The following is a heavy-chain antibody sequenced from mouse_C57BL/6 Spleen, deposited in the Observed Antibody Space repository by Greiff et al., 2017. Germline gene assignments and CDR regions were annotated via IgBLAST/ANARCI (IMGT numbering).Heavy chain of an antibody. CDR2: ISSGSSTI. J-gene: IGHJ4*01. CDR3: ARALYDDYAMDY. CDR1: GFTFSDYG. Sequence: EVNLVDSGGGLVKPGGSLKLSCAASGFTFSDYGMHWVRQAPEKGLEWVAYISSGSSTIYYADTVKGRFTISRDNAKNTLFLQMTSLRSEDTAMYYCARALYDDYAMDYWGQGTSVTVSS. D-gene: IGHD2-3*01. V-gene: IGHV5-17*01.